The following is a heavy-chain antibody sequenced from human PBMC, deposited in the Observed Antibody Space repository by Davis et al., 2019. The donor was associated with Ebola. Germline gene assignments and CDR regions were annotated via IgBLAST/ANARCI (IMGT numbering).Heavy chain of an antibody. V-gene: IGHV1-2*06. CDR1: GGTFNNYV. CDR2: VILKSGAT. CDR3: ARGHNYGFEY. Sequence: ASVKVSCKASGGTFNNYVISWVRQAPGQGLEWLGRVILKSGATNYAQKFQGRVTMTRDTSISTAYLELSRLTSDDTAMYYCARGHNYGFEYWGQGTLVTVSS. J-gene: IGHJ4*02. D-gene: IGHD5-18*01.